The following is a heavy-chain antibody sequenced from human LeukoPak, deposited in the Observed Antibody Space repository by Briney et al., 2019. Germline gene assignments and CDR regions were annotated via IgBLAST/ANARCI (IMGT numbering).Heavy chain of an antibody. CDR1: GGSISGYY. Sequence: SETLSLTCTVSGGSISGYYWSWMRQPPGKGLEYIGYVYYSGSTNYNPSLKSRVTISVETSKNQFSLKLYSVTAADTAVYYCASGWYGGFDYWGQGTLVTVSS. D-gene: IGHD6-19*01. CDR2: VYYSGST. V-gene: IGHV4-59*01. CDR3: ASGWYGGFDY. J-gene: IGHJ4*02.